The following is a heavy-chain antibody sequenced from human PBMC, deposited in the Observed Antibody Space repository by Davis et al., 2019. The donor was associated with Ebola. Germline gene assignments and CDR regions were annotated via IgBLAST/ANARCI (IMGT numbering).Heavy chain of an antibody. CDR1: GYTFTSYG. CDR3: ARDLGTMVDV. J-gene: IGHJ6*02. Sequence: ASVKVSCKASGYTFTSYGISWVRQAPGQGLEWMGWITAYNGNTNYAQKLQGRVTITADKSTSTAYMELSSLRSEDTAVYYCARDLGTMVDVWGQGTTVTVSS. V-gene: IGHV1-18*04. CDR2: ITAYNGNT. D-gene: IGHD3-10*01.